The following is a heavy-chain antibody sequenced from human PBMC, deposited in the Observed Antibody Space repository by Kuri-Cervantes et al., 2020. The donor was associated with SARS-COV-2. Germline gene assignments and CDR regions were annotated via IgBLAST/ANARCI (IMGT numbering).Heavy chain of an antibody. CDR1: GFTFSGSA. CDR3: ARVNDVIAARLHDAFDI. CDR2: ISYDGSNK. D-gene: IGHD6-6*01. J-gene: IGHJ3*02. V-gene: IGHV3-30-3*01. Sequence: GESLKISCAASGFTFSGSAMHWVRQAPGKGLEWVAVISYDGSNKYYADSVKGRFTISRDNSKNTLYLQMNSLRAEDTAVYYCARVNDVIAARLHDAFDIWGQGTMVTVSS.